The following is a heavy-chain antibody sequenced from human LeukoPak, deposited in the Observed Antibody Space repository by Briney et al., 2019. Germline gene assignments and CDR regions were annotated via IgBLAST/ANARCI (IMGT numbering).Heavy chain of an antibody. CDR3: ASNYYDSSGYSNWFDP. J-gene: IGHJ5*02. D-gene: IGHD3-22*01. CDR1: GGSFSGYY. Sequence: SETLSLTCAVYGGSFSGYYWSWIRQPSGKGLEWIGEINHSGSTNYNPSLKSRVTISVDTSKNQFSLKLSSVTAADTAVYYCASNYYDSSGYSNWFDPWGQGTLVTISS. CDR2: INHSGST. V-gene: IGHV4-34*01.